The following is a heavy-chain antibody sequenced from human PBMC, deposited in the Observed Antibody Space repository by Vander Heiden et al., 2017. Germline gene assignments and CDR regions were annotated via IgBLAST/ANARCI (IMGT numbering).Heavy chain of an antibody. D-gene: IGHD3-16*01. CDR3: AREREATYDYVWGSYSY. V-gene: IGHV3-30-3*01. CDR2: ISYDGSNK. J-gene: IGHJ4*02. CDR1: GFTFSSHA. Sequence: QVQLVESGGGVVQPGRSLRLSCSASGFTFSSHALPWVRQAPGKGLEWVAVISYDGSNKYYADSVKGRFTISRDNSKNTLYLQMNSLRAEDTAVYYCAREREATYDYVWGSYSYWGQGTLVTVSS.